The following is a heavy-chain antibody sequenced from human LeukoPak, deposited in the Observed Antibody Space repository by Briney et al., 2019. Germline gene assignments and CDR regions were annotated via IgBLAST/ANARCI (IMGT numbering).Heavy chain of an antibody. CDR1: GYTFTNYD. V-gene: IGHV1-8*01. J-gene: IGHJ4*02. CDR3: ARGPGCISTSCPYYFDY. D-gene: IGHD2-2*01. CDR2: MNPNRGNT. Sequence: GASLKVSCKASGYTFTNYDINWVRQASGQGLDWMGWMNPNRGNTGYAQKFQGRVTMTRNTSIGTAYMELSSLSSEDTAVYYRARGPGCISTSCPYYFDYWGQGTLVTVSS.